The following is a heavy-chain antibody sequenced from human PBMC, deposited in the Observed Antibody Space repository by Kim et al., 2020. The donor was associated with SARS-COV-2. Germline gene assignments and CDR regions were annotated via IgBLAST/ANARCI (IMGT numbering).Heavy chain of an antibody. D-gene: IGHD2-2*01. CDR3: ARDLRYCSSTSCYGNWFDP. Sequence: SETLSLTCTVSGGSISSYYWSWIRQPPGKGLEWIGYIYYSGSTNYNPSLKSRVTISVDTSKNQFSLKLSSVTAADTAVYYCARDLRYCSSTSCYGNWFDPWGQGTLVTVSS. J-gene: IGHJ5*02. CDR1: GGSISSYY. V-gene: IGHV4-59*01. CDR2: IYYSGST.